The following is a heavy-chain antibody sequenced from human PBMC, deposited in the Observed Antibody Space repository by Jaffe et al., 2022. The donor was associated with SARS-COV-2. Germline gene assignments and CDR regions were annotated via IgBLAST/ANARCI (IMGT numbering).Heavy chain of an antibody. CDR2: TYYRSKWYN. CDR3: ARVGLRKLDSSGWYPAFDY. D-gene: IGHD6-19*01. Sequence: QVQLQQSGPGLVKPSQTLSLTCAISGDSVSSNSAAWNWIRQSPSRGLEWLGRTYYRSKWYNDYAVSVKSRITINPDTSKNQFSLQLNSVTPEDTAVYYCARVGLRKLDSSGWYPAFDYWGQGTLVTVSS. J-gene: IGHJ4*02. V-gene: IGHV6-1*01. CDR1: GDSVSSNSAA.